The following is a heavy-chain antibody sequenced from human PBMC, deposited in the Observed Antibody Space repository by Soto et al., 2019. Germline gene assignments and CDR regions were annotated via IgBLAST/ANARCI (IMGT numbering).Heavy chain of an antibody. J-gene: IGHJ4*02. D-gene: IGHD5-12*01. CDR1: GFTFSSYA. V-gene: IGHV3-23*01. CDR3: AKAGGDIVATSFDY. Sequence: EVQLLESGGGLVQPGGSLRLSCAASGFTFSSYAMSWVRQAPGKGLEWVSAISGSGGSTYYADSVKGRFTIFRDNSKNTLYLQMNSLTAEDTVVYYCAKAGGDIVATSFDYWGQGPLVTVAS. CDR2: ISGSGGST.